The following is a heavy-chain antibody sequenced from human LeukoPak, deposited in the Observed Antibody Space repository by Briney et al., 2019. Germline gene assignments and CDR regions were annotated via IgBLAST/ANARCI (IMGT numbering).Heavy chain of an antibody. D-gene: IGHD3-3*01. CDR3: ARLNYDFWSGYNYAFDI. CDR1: GGSISSYY. V-gene: IGHV4-59*08. J-gene: IGHJ3*02. CDR2: MYYSGTT. Sequence: SETLSLTCTVSGGSISSYYWSWIRQPPGKGLEWIGYMYYSGTTNYNPSLKSRVTISVDTSKSQFSLRLSSVTAADTAVYYCARLNYDFWSGYNYAFDIWGQGTMVTVSS.